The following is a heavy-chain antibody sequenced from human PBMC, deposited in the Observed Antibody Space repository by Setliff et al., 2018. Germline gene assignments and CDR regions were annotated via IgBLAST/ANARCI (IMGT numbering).Heavy chain of an antibody. D-gene: IGHD2-15*01. CDR2: ISAYNGYI. CDR3: ARAPPKIVVTVAALDY. CDR1: GATFSSHG. J-gene: IGHJ4*02. V-gene: IGHV1-18*01. Sequence: ASVKVSCKASGATFSSHGISWVRQAPGQGLEWMAWISAYNGYIVYAQKFQGRVTVTTDTSTSTAYMELRSLRSDDTAVYYCARAPPKIVVTVAALDYWGQGALVTVSS.